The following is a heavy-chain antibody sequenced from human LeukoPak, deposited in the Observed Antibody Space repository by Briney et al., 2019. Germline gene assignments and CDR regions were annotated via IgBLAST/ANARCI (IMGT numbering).Heavy chain of an antibody. D-gene: IGHD6-19*01. CDR1: GFIFSSYG. CDR2: ISSSSSYI. Sequence: GGSLRLSCAASGFIFSSYGMHWVRQAPGKGLEWVSSISSSSSYIYYADSVKGRFTISRDNAKNSLYLQMNSLRAEDTAVHYCARCLAVAGTRYYFDYWGQGTLVTVSS. V-gene: IGHV3-21*01. CDR3: ARCLAVAGTRYYFDY. J-gene: IGHJ4*02.